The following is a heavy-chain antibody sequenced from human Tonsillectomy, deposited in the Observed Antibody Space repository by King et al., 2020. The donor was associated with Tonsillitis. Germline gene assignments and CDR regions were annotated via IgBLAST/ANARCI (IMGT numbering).Heavy chain of an antibody. Sequence: VQLVESGGGLVQPGGSLRLSCAASGFSFSTYDMHWVRQATGKCLDWVSGIGTGGDTYYSCSVKGRFTISRENAQNSLHLQLSSLRAGETAVYYCARAQSGYNWNVWGWFDPWGQGTLVTVSS. CDR2: IGTGGDT. D-gene: IGHD1-20*01. J-gene: IGHJ5*02. CDR3: ARAQSGYNWNVWGWFDP. V-gene: IGHV3-13*01. CDR1: GFSFSTYD.